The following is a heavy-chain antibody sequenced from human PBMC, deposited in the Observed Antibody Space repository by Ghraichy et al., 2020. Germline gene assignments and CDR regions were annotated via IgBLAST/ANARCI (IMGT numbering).Heavy chain of an antibody. CDR2: ITRSSRTK. J-gene: IGHJ6*02. V-gene: IGHV3-48*02. CDR1: EFTLSTYS. CDR3: ARGSRVVRFYYYDGMDV. Sequence: GGSLRLSCVGSEFTLSTYSMNWVRQAPGKGLEWVSYITRSSRTKSYADSVKGRFTISRDNAQNSLYLQMNNLRDEDTAIYYCARGSRVVRFYYYDGMDVWGQGTTVTVSS. D-gene: IGHD4-23*01.